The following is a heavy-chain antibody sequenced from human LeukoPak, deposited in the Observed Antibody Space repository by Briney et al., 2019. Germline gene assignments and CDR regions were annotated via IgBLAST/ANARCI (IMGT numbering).Heavy chain of an antibody. CDR2: IDPSDSYT. Sequence: GEPLKISCKGSGYSFTNYWISWVRQMPGKGLEWMGRIDPSDSYTNYSPSFQGHVTISVDKSLTTAYLQWSSLKASDTAIYYCARHSLNYFGSSGYYHADYGGQGTLVTVSS. J-gene: IGHJ4*02. CDR3: ARHSLNYFGSSGYYHADY. V-gene: IGHV5-10-1*01. D-gene: IGHD3-22*01. CDR1: GYSFTNYW.